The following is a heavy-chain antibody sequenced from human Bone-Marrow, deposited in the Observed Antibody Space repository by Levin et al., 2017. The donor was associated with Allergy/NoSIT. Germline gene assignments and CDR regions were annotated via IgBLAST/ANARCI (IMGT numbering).Heavy chain of an antibody. CDR2: VFHSGTT. J-gene: IGHJ4*02. Sequence: SETLSLTCTVSGGSVSSHFWNWIRHSPGKGLEWIGYVFHSGTTAYNPSLKSRVTISIDTSRNQFSLKLTSVTAADTALYYCARIPYFFREPFDYWGQGSLVTVSS. CDR3: ARIPYFFREPFDY. CDR1: GGSVSSHF. V-gene: IGHV4-59*02. D-gene: IGHD1-14*01.